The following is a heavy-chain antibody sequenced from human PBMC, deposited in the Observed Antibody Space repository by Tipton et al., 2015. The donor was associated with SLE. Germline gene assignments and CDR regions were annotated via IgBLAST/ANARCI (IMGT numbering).Heavy chain of an antibody. CDR2: IYSGGST. CDR3: ARDRRVYGDWNYYDTGMDV. J-gene: IGHJ6*02. V-gene: IGHV3-53*05. Sequence: SLRLSCAASGFTVSSNYMSWVRQAPGKGLEWVSLIYSGGSTYYADSVKGRFTISRDNSKNTLYLQMNSLRPDDTAVYYCARDRRVYGDWNYYDTGMDVWGQGTTVTVSS. CDR1: GFTVSSNY. D-gene: IGHD4-17*01.